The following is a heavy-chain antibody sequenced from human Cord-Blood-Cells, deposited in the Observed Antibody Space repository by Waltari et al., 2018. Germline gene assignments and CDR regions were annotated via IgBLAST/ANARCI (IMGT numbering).Heavy chain of an antibody. V-gene: IGHV1-8*03. CDR3: VRVGAAAGRTDAFDI. CDR2: MNPNSGNT. CDR1: GYTFTSYD. Sequence: QVQLVQSGAEVKKPGASVKVSCKASGYTFTSYDINWVRQATGQGLEWMGWMNPNSGNTGYAQKFQGRVTITRNTSISTAYKELSSLRSEDTAVYYCVRVGAAAGRTDAFDIWGQGTMVTVSS. J-gene: IGHJ3*02. D-gene: IGHD6-13*01.